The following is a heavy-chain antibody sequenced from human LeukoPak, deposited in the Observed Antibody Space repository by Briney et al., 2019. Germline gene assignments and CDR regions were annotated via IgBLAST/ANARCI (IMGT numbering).Heavy chain of an antibody. J-gene: IGHJ4*02. V-gene: IGHV4-31*03. D-gene: IGHD3-10*01. Sequence: SETLSLTCTVSGGSISSGGYYWSWIRQHPGKGLEWIGYIYYSGSTYYNPSLKSRVTISVDTSKNQFSLKLSSVTAADTAVYYCASRDHGSGTPVDYFDYWGQGTLVTVSS. CDR1: GGSISSGGYY. CDR3: ASRDHGSGTPVDYFDY. CDR2: IYYSGST.